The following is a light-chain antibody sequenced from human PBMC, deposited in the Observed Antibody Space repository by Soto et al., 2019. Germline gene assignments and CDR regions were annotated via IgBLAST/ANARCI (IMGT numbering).Light chain of an antibody. V-gene: IGLV2-8*01. J-gene: IGLJ2*01. Sequence: QSALTQPASVSGSPGQPITISCTGTSSDVGSFDSVAWYQHNPGKAPKLMIYEVNKRPSGVPDRFSGSKSGNTASLSVSGLQADDEADYYCSSYGGSNNLIFGGGTKLTVL. CDR2: EVN. CDR3: SSYGGSNNLI. CDR1: SSDVGSFDS.